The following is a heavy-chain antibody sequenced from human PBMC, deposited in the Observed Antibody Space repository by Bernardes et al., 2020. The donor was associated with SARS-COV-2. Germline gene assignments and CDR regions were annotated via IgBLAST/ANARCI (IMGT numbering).Heavy chain of an antibody. CDR2: IYPGDSDT. CDR1: GYSITRHW. J-gene: IGHJ4*02. D-gene: IGHD5-12*01. Sequence: GPSLKISSDFSGYSITRHWIAWVRPIPGKGLEWLGTIYPGDSDTRYSPSFEGQVTISADKSISTAYLQWSSLKASDTAIYYCARPEIYSGYENWGQGTLVTVSS. CDR3: ARPEIYSGYEN. V-gene: IGHV5-51*01.